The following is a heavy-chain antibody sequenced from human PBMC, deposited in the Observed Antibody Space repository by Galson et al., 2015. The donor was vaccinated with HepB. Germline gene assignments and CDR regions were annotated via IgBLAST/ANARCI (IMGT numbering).Heavy chain of an antibody. V-gene: IGHV4-4*02. D-gene: IGHD5-24*01. CDR3: ARDWIRDGAIYYFYY. CDR2: IFHSEDT. J-gene: IGHJ4*02. CDR1: GGSITTEDW. Sequence: LSLTCTVSGGSITTEDWWSWVRQPPGKRLEWIGQIFHSEDTHYNPSLNSRVTMSVDTSKNQFSLKLSSVTAADTAIYYCARDWIRDGAIYYFYYWGQGTLFTVSS.